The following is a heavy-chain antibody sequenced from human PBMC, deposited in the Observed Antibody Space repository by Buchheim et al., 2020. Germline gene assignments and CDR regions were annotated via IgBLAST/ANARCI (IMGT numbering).Heavy chain of an antibody. V-gene: IGHV3-53*04. CDR2: IYSGDNT. D-gene: IGHD6-6*01. J-gene: IGHJ6*02. CDR3: AHSSSPLYYYGLDV. CDR1: GFTVSGSY. Sequence: EVQLVESGGGLVQPGGSLRLSCAASGFTVSGSYMSWVRQAPGRGLVWVSIIYSGDNTYYADSVKGRFTISRHNSNNTLYLQMNRLRADDTAVYYCAHSSSPLYYYGLDVWGQGTT.